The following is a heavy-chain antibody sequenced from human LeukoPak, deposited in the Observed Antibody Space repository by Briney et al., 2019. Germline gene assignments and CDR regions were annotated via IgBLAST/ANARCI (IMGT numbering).Heavy chain of an antibody. V-gene: IGHV3-30*04. CDR1: GFTFSRYA. Sequence: GRSLRLSCAASGFTFSRYAMHWVRQAPGKGLEWVAVISYDGSNKYYADSVKGRFTISRDNSKNTLYLQMNSLRAEDTAVYYCAKGPWQQLVLNWFDPWGQGTLVTVSS. CDR3: AKGPWQQLVLNWFDP. J-gene: IGHJ5*02. D-gene: IGHD6-13*01. CDR2: ISYDGSNK.